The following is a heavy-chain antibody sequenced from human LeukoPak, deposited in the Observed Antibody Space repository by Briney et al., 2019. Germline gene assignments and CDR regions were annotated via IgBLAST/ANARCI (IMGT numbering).Heavy chain of an antibody. V-gene: IGHV3-30*02. J-gene: IGHJ4*02. CDR1: GFTFSSYG. CDR2: IRYDGSNK. Sequence: GGSLRLSCTASGFTFSSYGMHWVRQAPGMGLEWEAFIRYDGSNKYYADSVKGRFTISRDNSKNTLYLQMNSLRAEDTAVYYCAKEDIVVVPAAMLDYWGQGTLVTVSS. D-gene: IGHD2-2*01. CDR3: AKEDIVVVPAAMLDY.